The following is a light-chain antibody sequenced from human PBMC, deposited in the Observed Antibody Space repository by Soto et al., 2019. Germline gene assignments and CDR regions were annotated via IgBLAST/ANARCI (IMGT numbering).Light chain of an antibody. Sequence: EIVMTQSPATPSVAPGERATLPCRACQSVSSDLAWYHQKSGQAPRLLIYGASTRATGIPARFSGSGSGTEFTLTINSLQSEDFAVYYCQQYNNWPRTFGQGTKVDIK. CDR3: QQYNNWPRT. CDR1: QSVSSD. V-gene: IGKV3-15*01. CDR2: GAS. J-gene: IGKJ1*01.